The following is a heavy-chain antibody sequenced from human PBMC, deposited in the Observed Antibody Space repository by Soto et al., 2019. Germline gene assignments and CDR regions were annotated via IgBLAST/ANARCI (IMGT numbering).Heavy chain of an antibody. CDR3: ARARIAAAAYYFDY. CDR2: IYYSGST. J-gene: IGHJ4*02. V-gene: IGHV4-31*03. D-gene: IGHD6-13*01. Sequence: QVQLQESGPGLVKPSQTLSLTCTVSGGSISSGGYYWSWIRQHPGKGLEWIGYIYYSGSTYYNPSLKSRVTISVDTSKNQFSLKLSSLTAADTAVYYCARARIAAAAYYFDYWGQGTLVTVSS. CDR1: GGSISSGGYY.